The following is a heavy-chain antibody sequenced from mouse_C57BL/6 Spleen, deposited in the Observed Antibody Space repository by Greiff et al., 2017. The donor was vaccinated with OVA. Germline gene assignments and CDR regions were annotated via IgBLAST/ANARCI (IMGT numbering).Heavy chain of an antibody. D-gene: IGHD1-3*01. V-gene: IGHV3-6*01. CDR1: GYSITSGYY. CDR3: ARPEESGGALYFDY. Sequence: EVQLQQSGPGLVKPSQSLSLTCSVTGYSITSGYYWNWIRQFPGNKLEWMGYISYDGSNNYNPSLKNRISITRDTSKNQFFLKLNSVTTEDTATYYCARPEESGGALYFDYWCQGTTLTVSS. CDR2: ISYDGSN. J-gene: IGHJ2*01.